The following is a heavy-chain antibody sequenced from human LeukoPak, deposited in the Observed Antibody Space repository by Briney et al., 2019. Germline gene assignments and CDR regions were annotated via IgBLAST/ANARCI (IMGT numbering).Heavy chain of an antibody. V-gene: IGHV4-39*07. CDR3: AKSNGYGLIGI. CDR1: SGSISTSNYY. J-gene: IGHJ3*02. Sequence: PSETLSLTCTVSSGSISTSNYYWGWVRQPPGKALEWIGNIFYSGSTYYSPSLKSRVTISLDTSRNQFSLKPNSVTAADTAVYYCAKSNGYGLIGIWGQGTMVTVSS. D-gene: IGHD3-22*01. CDR2: IFYSGST.